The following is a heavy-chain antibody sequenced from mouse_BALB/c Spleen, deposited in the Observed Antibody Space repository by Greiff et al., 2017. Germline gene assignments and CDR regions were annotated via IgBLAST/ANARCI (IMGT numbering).Heavy chain of an antibody. CDR3: AREINYGSFDY. J-gene: IGHJ2*01. D-gene: IGHD1-1*01. V-gene: IGHV2-6-7*01. CDR1: GFSLTGYG. CDR2: IWGDGST. Sequence: QVQLKESGPGLVAPSQSLSITCTVSGFSLTGYGVNWVRQPPGKGLEWLGMIWGDGSTDYNSALKSRLSISKDNSKSQVFLKMNSLQTDDTARYYCAREINYGSFDYWGQGTTLTVSS.